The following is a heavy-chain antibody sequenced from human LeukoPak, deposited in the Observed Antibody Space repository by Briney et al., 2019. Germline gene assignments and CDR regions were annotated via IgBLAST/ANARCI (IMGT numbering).Heavy chain of an antibody. J-gene: IGHJ4*02. CDR3: ARDDSSGYYPDY. CDR2: ISSSSSYI. V-gene: IGHV3-21*01. Sequence: GGSLRLSCAASGFTFSSYSMNWVCQAPGKGLEWVSSISSSSSYIYYADSVKGRFTISRDNAKNSLYLQMNSLRAEDTAVYYCARDDSSGYYPDYWGQGTLVTVSS. CDR1: GFTFSSYS. D-gene: IGHD3-22*01.